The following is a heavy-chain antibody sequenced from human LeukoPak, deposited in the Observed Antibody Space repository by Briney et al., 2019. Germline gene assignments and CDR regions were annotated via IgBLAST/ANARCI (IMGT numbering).Heavy chain of an antibody. D-gene: IGHD3-9*01. CDR2: ISYDGENK. CDR1: EFAFSSFG. Sequence: GTSLTLSCAASEFAFSSFGMHWVRQAPGKGLVWVAFISYDGENKNYADSVKGRFTISRDNTKNTLHVQMTSLRLEDTAVYYCAKDGGAGYLILDSWGQGTLVTVSS. J-gene: IGHJ4*02. CDR3: AKDGGAGYLILDS. V-gene: IGHV3-30*18.